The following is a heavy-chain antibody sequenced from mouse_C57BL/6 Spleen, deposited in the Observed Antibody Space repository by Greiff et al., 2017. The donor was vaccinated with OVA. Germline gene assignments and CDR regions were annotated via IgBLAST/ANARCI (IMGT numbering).Heavy chain of an antibody. V-gene: IGHV1-50*01. CDR2: IDPSDSYT. CDR1: GYTFTSYW. J-gene: IGHJ1*03. CDR3: ARTGTGYFDV. D-gene: IGHD4-1*01. Sequence: VQLKQPGAELVKPGASVKLSCKASGYTFTSYWMQWVKQRPGQGLEWIGEIDPSDSYTNYNQKFKGKATLTVDTSSSTAYMQLSSLTSEDSAVYYCARTGTGYFDVWGTGTTVTVSS.